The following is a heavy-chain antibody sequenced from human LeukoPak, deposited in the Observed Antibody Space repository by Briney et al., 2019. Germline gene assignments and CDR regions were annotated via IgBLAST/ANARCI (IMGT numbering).Heavy chain of an antibody. CDR2: TYYRFKWYN. D-gene: IGHD6-13*01. CDR3: ARGKLGAGTRYPMGEKHDY. J-gene: IGHJ4*02. CDR1: GDSVSSNSVA. Sequence: SQTLSLTCAISGDSVSSNSVAWHWIRQSPSRGLEWLGRTYYRFKWYNDYAVSVNSRITINPDTSKNQVSLQLNSVTPEDTAVYYCARGKLGAGTRYPMGEKHDYWGQGTLVTVSS. V-gene: IGHV6-1*01.